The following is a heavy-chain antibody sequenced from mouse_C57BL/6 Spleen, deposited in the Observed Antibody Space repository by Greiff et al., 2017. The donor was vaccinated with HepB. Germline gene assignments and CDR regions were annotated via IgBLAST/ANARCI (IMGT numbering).Heavy chain of an antibody. V-gene: IGHV1-42*01. CDR3: ARGGYGSFYAMDY. Sequence: EVQLQQSGPELVKPGASVKISCKASGYSFTGYYMNWVKQSPEKSLEWIGEINPSTGGTTYNQKFKAKATLTVDKSSSTAYMQLKSLTSEDSAVYYCARGGYGSFYAMDYWGQGTSVTVSS. J-gene: IGHJ4*01. D-gene: IGHD1-1*01. CDR1: GYSFTGYY. CDR2: INPSTGGT.